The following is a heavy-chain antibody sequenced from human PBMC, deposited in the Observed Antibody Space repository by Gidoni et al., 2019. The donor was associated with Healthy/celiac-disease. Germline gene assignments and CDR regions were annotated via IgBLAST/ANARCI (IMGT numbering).Heavy chain of an antibody. V-gene: IGHV3-30*02. D-gene: IGHD3-3*01. CDR2: IRYDGSNK. Sequence: QVQLVESGGGVVQPGGSLRLSCAASGFTFSRYGMHWVRQAPGKGLEWVAFIRYDGSNKYYADSVKGRFTISRDNSKNTLYLQMNSLRAEDTAVYYCAKPPYDFWSGYYTDYYYGMDVWGQGTTVTVS. CDR1: GFTFSRYG. CDR3: AKPPYDFWSGYYTDYYYGMDV. J-gene: IGHJ6*02.